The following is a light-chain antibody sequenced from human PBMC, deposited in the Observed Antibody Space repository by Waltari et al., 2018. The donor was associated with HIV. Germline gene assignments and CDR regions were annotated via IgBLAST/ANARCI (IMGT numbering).Light chain of an antibody. CDR3: SSYTTSSTWV. CDR1: SSAVGGYKY. Sequence: QSALTQPASVSGSPGQSITIPCTGTSSAVGGYKYVSWYLQQPGKAPKLLISEVSNRPSGVSNRFSGSKSGNTASLTISGLQAEDEADYYCSSYTTSSTWVFGGGTKLTVL. V-gene: IGLV2-14*01. CDR2: EVS. J-gene: IGLJ3*02.